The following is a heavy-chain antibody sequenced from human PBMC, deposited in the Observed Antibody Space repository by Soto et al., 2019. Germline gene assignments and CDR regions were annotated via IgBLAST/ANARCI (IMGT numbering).Heavy chain of an antibody. D-gene: IGHD1-7*01. CDR3: ATSPATGTSRYFDY. CDR1: GYSFTSYW. J-gene: IGHJ4*02. CDR2: IFPGDSDT. Sequence: PGESLKISCKGSGYSFTSYWISWVRQMPGKGLEWMGIIFPGDSDTRYNPSFRGQVTISADKSISTAYLQWSGLKASDTAMYYCATSPATGTSRYFDYWGRGTLVTVSS. V-gene: IGHV5-51*01.